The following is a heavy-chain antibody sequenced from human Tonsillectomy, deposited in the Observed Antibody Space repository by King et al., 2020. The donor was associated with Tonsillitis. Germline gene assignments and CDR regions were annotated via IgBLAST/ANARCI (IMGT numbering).Heavy chain of an antibody. J-gene: IGHJ6*02. Sequence: QVQLVESGAEVKKPGASVKVSCKASGYTFTRYTIYWVRQAPGQRLEWMGWINAGNGDIKYSQKFQGRVTITRDTSATTGYMELSSLRSEDTAVYFCARASSDYYNGMDVWGQGTTVTVSS. V-gene: IGHV1-3*01. CDR3: ARASSDYYNGMDV. CDR1: GYTFTRYT. CDR2: INAGNGDI.